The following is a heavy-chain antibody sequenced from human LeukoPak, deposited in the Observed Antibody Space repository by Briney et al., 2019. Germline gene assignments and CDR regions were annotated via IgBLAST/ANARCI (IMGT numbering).Heavy chain of an antibody. J-gene: IGHJ6*03. V-gene: IGHV1-18*01. Sequence: GASVKVSCKASGYTFTSYGISWVRQAPGQGLEWMGWISAYNGNTNYAQKLQGRVTMTTDTSTSTAYMELSSLRSEDTAVYYCARPGRFLEWTNYYYMDVWGKGTTVTVSS. D-gene: IGHD3-3*01. CDR1: GYTFTSYG. CDR2: ISAYNGNT. CDR3: ARPGRFLEWTNYYYMDV.